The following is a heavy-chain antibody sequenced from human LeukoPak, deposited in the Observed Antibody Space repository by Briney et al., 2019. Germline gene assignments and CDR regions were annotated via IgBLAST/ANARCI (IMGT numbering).Heavy chain of an antibody. CDR3: ARETSDGSYLRSDAFDI. J-gene: IGHJ3*02. CDR1: GFTFSSYW. CDR2: INSDGSST. V-gene: IGHV3-74*01. Sequence: PGGSLRLSCAASGFTFSSYWMHWVRQAPGKGLVWVSRINSDGSSTSYADSVKGRFTISRDNSKNTLYLQMNSLRAEDTAVYYCARETSDGSYLRSDAFDIWGQGTMVTVSS. D-gene: IGHD1-26*01.